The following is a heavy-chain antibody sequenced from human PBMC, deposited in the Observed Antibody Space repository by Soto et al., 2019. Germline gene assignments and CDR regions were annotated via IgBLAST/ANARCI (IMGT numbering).Heavy chain of an antibody. CDR2: IYPGDSDA. CDR1: GYSFSSYW. D-gene: IGHD3-9*01. Sequence: PGESLKISCKASGYSFSSYWIAWVRQMPGKGLEWMGIIYPGDSDARYSPSFEGQVTISVDESINTAYLQWSCLKASDTAMYYCARQADYNILTGYYYYFDYWGHGSLVTVSS. V-gene: IGHV5-51*01. CDR3: ARQADYNILTGYYYYFDY. J-gene: IGHJ4*01.